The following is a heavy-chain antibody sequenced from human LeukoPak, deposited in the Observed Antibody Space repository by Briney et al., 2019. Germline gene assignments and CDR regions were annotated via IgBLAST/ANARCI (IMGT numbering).Heavy chain of an antibody. CDR1: GGSISSSNW. CDR3: ARDRPDVVAGRYFDY. V-gene: IGHV4-4*02. CDR2: IYHSGST. D-gene: IGHD2-21*01. Sequence: SETLSLTYTVSGGSISSSNWRSWVRQPPGKGLEWIGEIYHSGSTNYNPSLKSRVTISVDESKNQFSLKLNSVTAADTAVYYCARDRPDVVAGRYFDYWGQGTLVTVSS. J-gene: IGHJ4*02.